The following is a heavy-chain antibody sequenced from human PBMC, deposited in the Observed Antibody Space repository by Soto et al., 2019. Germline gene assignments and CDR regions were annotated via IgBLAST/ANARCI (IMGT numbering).Heavy chain of an antibody. V-gene: IGHV3-30-3*01. CDR2: ISHDGSNK. Sequence: GGSLRLSCAASGFTFSSYAMHWVRQAPGKGLEWVAVISHDGSNKYYADSVKGRFTISRDNSKNTLYLQMNSLRAEDTAVYYCAGEGGDVDRAMVSFDYWGQGTLVTVSS. CDR1: GFTFSSYA. D-gene: IGHD5-18*01. J-gene: IGHJ4*02. CDR3: AGEGGDVDRAMVSFDY.